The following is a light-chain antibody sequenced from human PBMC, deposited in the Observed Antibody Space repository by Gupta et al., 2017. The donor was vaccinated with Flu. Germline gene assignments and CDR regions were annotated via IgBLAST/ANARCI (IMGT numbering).Light chain of an antibody. CDR3: QAWGAGVVV. V-gene: IGLV4-69*01. CDR2: LNSDGSH. J-gene: IGLJ2*01. CDR1: SGHSTNA. Sequence: QPVLTQSPSASASLGASVKLTCTLSSGHSTNAIAWHQQQPDKGPRYLMNLNSDGSHNKGDGIPDRFSGSSSGAERYLTISSLQSEDEADYYCQAWGAGVVVFGGGTKLTVL.